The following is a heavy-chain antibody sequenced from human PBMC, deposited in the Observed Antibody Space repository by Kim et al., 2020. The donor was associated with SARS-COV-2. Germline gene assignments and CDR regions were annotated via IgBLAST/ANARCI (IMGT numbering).Heavy chain of an antibody. D-gene: IGHD2-21*01. J-gene: IGHJ4*02. Sequence: GGSLRLSCTTSGFTFIGYAMSWVRQAPGQGLEWVSSIDGSDGTTYYVDSVKGRFTIPRDNPKNTLNLQMYGLRADDTAPYHCMKGEWGWLLDHWGQGT. CDR2: IDGSDGTT. CDR3: MKGEWGWLLDH. CDR1: GFTFIGYA. V-gene: IGHV3-23*01.